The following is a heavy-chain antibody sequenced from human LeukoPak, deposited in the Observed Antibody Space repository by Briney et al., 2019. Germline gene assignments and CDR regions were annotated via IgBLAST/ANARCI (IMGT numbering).Heavy chain of an antibody. CDR2: IGLSGDST. J-gene: IGHJ1*01. Sequence: GGSLRLSCAASGFTFNSYGMSWVRQAPGKGLEWVSAIGLSGDSTYYADSVKGRFTISRDNSKNTLYLQVNSLRAEDTAVYYCAKENSEYFQYWGQGTLVTVSS. V-gene: IGHV3-23*01. CDR1: GFTFNSYG. CDR3: AKENSEYFQY.